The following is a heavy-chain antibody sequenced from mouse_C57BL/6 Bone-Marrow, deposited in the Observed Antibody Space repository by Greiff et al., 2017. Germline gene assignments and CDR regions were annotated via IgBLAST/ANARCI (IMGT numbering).Heavy chain of an antibody. D-gene: IGHD2-4*01. CDR2: ISDGGSYT. CDR3: ARDYYDYENAMDY. Sequence: EVMLVESGGGLVKPGGSLKLSCAASGFTFSSYAMSWVRQTPEKRLEWVATISDGGSYTYYPDNVKGRFTISRDNAKNNLYLQMSHLKSEDTAMYYCARDYYDYENAMDYWGQGTSVTVSS. V-gene: IGHV5-4*01. J-gene: IGHJ4*01. CDR1: GFTFSSYA.